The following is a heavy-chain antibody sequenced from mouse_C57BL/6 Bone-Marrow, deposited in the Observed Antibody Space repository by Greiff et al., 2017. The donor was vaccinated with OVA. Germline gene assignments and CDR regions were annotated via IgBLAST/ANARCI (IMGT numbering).Heavy chain of an antibody. J-gene: IGHJ3*01. D-gene: IGHD1-1*01. CDR2: IYPGSGST. CDR1: GYTFTSYW. CDR3: ARSEYYGSSLRGFAY. V-gene: IGHV1-55*01. Sequence: QVHVKQSGAELVKPGASVKMSCKASGYTFTSYWITWVKQRPGQGLEWIGDIYPGSGSTNYNEKFKSKATLTVDTSSSTAYMQLSSLTSEDSAVYYCARSEYYGSSLRGFAYWGQGTLVTVSA.